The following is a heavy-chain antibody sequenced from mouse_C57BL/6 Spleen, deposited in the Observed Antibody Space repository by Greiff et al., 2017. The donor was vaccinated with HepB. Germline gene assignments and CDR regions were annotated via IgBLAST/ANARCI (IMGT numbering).Heavy chain of an antibody. J-gene: IGHJ2*01. CDR1: GYSITSGYY. V-gene: IGHV3-6*01. Sequence: DVKLQESGPGLVKPSQSLSLTCSVTGYSITSGYYWNWIRQFPGNKLEWMGYISYDGSNNYNPSLKNRISITRDTSKNQFFLNLNSVTTEDTATYYCAREGYDYDGFDYWGQGTTLTVSS. CDR2: ISYDGSN. CDR3: AREGYDYDGFDY. D-gene: IGHD2-4*01.